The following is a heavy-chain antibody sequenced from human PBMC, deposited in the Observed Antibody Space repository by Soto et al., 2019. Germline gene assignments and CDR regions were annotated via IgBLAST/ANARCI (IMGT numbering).Heavy chain of an antibody. CDR2: ISSNGGST. CDR3: ARQWLDSYYFDY. Sequence: PGGSLRLSCAASGFTFSSYAMHWVRQAPGKGLEYVSAISSNGGSTYYAKSVKGRFTISRDNSKNTLYLQMGSLRAEDMAEYYCARQWLDSYYFDYWGQGTLVTVSS. CDR1: GFTFSSYA. V-gene: IGHV3-64*01. D-gene: IGHD6-19*01. J-gene: IGHJ4*02.